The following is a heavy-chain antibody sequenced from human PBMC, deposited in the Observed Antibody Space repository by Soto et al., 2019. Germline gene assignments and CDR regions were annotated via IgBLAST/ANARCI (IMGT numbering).Heavy chain of an antibody. J-gene: IGHJ6*03. Sequence: PSETLSLTCTVSGGSISSYYWSWFRQPPGKGLEWIGFIYYSGSTNYNPSLKSRVTISVATSKNQFSLKLSSVTAADTAVYYWANDIVPDMDVWGKGTTVNVSS. D-gene: IGHD1-1*01. CDR3: ANDIVPDMDV. CDR2: IYYSGST. CDR1: GGSISSYY. V-gene: IGHV4-59*01.